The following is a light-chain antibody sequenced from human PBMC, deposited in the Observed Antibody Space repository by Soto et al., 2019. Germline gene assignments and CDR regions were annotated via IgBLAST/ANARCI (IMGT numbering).Light chain of an antibody. V-gene: IGKV1-33*01. CDR3: QHYDNLPLT. Sequence: DIQMTQSPSSLSASVGDRVTIACQASQNIYNYLNWYHQKPGKAPKLLILDASNLETGVPSRFSGTGSRTHFSLTITNMQPEDVGTYFCQHYDNLPLTFGGGTTVEIE. J-gene: IGKJ4*01. CDR1: QNIYNY. CDR2: DAS.